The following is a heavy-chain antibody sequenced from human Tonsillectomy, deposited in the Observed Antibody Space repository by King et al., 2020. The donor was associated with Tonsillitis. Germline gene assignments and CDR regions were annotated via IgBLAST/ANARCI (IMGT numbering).Heavy chain of an antibody. CDR3: ARQALRYFDWLLFDY. Sequence: QLQLQESGPGLVKPSETLSLTCTVSGGSISSSSYYWGWIRQPPGKGLEWIGSIYYSGSTYYNPSLKSRVTISVDTSKNQFSLKLSSVPAADTAVYYWARQALRYFDWLLFDYWGQGTLVTVSS. CDR1: GGSISSSSYY. V-gene: IGHV4-39*07. D-gene: IGHD3-9*01. CDR2: IYYSGST. J-gene: IGHJ4*02.